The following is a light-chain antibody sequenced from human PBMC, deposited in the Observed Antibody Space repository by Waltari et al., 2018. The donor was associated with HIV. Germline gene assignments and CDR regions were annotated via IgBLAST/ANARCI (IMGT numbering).Light chain of an antibody. CDR1: SHHIGNQG. CDR2: RNN. V-gene: IGLV10-54*04. J-gene: IGLJ1*01. CDR3: SAWDSSLKTYV. Sequence: QAGLTQPPSVSMGLSQTATLPCPGNSHHIGNQGATWLQHHQGHPPKVLSYRNNNRPSGISERFSASTSGNTASLTITGLQPEDEADYYCSAWDSSLKTYVFGTGTKVTVL.